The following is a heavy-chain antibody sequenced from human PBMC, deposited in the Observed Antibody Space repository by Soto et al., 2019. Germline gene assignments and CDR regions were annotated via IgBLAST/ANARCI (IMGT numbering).Heavy chain of an antibody. V-gene: IGHV1-69*01. J-gene: IGHJ6*02. D-gene: IGHD2-2*01. CDR3: SRSQGSSTSLEIYYYYYYGMDV. CDR2: IIPIPGTA. CDR1: GGTFDSYA. Sequence: QVQLVQSGAEVKKPGCSVKVSCKASGGTFDSYAISWVRQAPGQGLEWMGGIIPIPGTANYAQKFQGRVTIAADESTSTAYMELSSLRSEDTAVYYCSRSQGSSTSLEIYYYYYYGMDVWGQGTTVTVSS.